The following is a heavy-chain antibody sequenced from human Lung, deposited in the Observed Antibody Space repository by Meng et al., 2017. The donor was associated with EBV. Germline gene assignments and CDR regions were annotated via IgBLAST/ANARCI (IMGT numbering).Heavy chain of an antibody. J-gene: IGHJ4*02. Sequence: QWQLQGSGPGLVQPSGTLSLTCTVSGDSISSDFWWSWVRQPPGKGLEWIGEVYHRGDTNYNPSLKSRVVISVDRSKNRFSLNLSSVTAADTAVYYCGRDQGRQLINHWGQGTLVTVSS. D-gene: IGHD1-1*01. CDR2: VYHRGDT. CDR3: GRDQGRQLINH. CDR1: GDSISSDFW. V-gene: IGHV4-4*02.